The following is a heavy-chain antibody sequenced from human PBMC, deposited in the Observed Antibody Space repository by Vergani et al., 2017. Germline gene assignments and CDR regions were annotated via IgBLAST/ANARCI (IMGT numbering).Heavy chain of an antibody. J-gene: IGHJ6*03. CDR3: ARVRTPPTPKYYYYYMDV. CDR2: IYYSGST. V-gene: IGHV4-31*03. Sequence: QLQLQESGPGLVKPSETLSLTCTVPGGSISSSSYYWSWIRQHPGKGLEWIGYIYYSGSTYYNPSLKSRVTISVDTSKNQFSLKLSSVTAADTAVYYCARVRTPPTPKYYYYYMDVWGKGTTVTVSS. CDR1: GGSISSSSYY.